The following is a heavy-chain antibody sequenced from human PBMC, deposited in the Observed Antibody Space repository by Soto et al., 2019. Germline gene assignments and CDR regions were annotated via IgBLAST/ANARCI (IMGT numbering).Heavy chain of an antibody. V-gene: IGHV1-18*01. J-gene: IGHJ4*02. Sequence: GASVKVSCKASGYTFTSYGISWVRQAPGQGLEWMGWISAYNGNTNYAQKLQGRVTMTTDTSTSTAYMELRSLRSDDTAVYYCAKDSRITMIVVVIPLIDYWGQGTLVTVSS. CDR3: AKDSRITMIVVVIPLIDY. CDR1: GYTFTSYG. D-gene: IGHD3-22*01. CDR2: ISAYNGNT.